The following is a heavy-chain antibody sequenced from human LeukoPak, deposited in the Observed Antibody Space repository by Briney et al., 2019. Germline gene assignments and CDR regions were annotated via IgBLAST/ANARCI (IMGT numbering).Heavy chain of an antibody. V-gene: IGHV3-11*06. CDR1: GFTFSDYY. D-gene: IGHD7-27*01. Sequence: GGSLRLSCAASGFTFSDYYMSWIRQAPGKGLEWVSYISSSSSYTNYADSVKGRFTISRDNAKNSLYLQMNSLRAEDTAVYYCARQSGLTGPYYYYGMDVWGQGTTVTVSS. CDR2: ISSSSSYT. J-gene: IGHJ6*02. CDR3: ARQSGLTGPYYYYGMDV.